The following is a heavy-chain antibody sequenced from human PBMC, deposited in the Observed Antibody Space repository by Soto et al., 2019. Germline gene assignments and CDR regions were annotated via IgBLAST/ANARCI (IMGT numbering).Heavy chain of an antibody. D-gene: IGHD3-22*01. Sequence: SVKVSCKASGGTFSSYAISWVRQAPGQGLEWMGGIIPIFGTANYAQKFQGRVTITADESTSTAYMELSSLRSEDTAVYYCARDRTSITMIVVVIPPGAFDIWGQGTMVTVSS. V-gene: IGHV1-69*13. CDR1: GGTFSSYA. CDR3: ARDRTSITMIVVVIPPGAFDI. J-gene: IGHJ3*02. CDR2: IIPIFGTA.